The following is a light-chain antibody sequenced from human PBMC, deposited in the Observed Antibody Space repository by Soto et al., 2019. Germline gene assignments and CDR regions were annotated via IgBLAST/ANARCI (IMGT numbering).Light chain of an antibody. CDR2: ATS. V-gene: IGKV1-27*01. J-gene: IGKJ4*01. Sequence: DVQMTQSPSSLSAFVGDRVTITCRASQGIAPYLAWFQQKPGKVPKLLIYATSTLQSGVPSRFSCSGSGTALTLTISSMQTEDVAAYYCQKYNTAPLTFGGGTKVEIK. CDR3: QKYNTAPLT. CDR1: QGIAPY.